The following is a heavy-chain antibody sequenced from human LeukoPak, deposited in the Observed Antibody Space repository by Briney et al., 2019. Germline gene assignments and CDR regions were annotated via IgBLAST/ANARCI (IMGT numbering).Heavy chain of an antibody. V-gene: IGHV1-8*01. J-gene: IGHJ4*02. CDR2: MNPKSGNT. CDR1: GYTFTSYD. D-gene: IGHD6-19*01. Sequence: ASVKVSCKASGYTFTSYDINWVRQATGQGLEWMGWMNPKSGNTGYAQKFQGRVTMNRNTSISTAYMELSSLRSEDTAVYYCAREQWLANDYWGQGTLVTVSS. CDR3: AREQWLANDY.